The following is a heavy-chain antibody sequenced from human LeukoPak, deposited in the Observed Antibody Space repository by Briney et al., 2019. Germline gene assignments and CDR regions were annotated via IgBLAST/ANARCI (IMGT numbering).Heavy chain of an antibody. D-gene: IGHD3-22*01. J-gene: IGHJ4*02. V-gene: IGHV3-30*18. CDR3: AKVTSNYYDSSGYDF. Sequence: GRSLRLSCAASGFIFSSYGMHWVRQAPGKGLEWVAVISFDGTNKYYADSVKGRFTISRDNSKNTLYLQMNSLKAEDTAVYYCAKVTSNYYDSSGYDFWGQGTLVTVSS. CDR1: GFIFSSYG. CDR2: ISFDGTNK.